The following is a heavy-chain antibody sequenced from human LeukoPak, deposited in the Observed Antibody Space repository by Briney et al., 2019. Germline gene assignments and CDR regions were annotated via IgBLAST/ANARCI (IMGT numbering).Heavy chain of an antibody. CDR1: GGSNSSSPYY. CDR3: ARQFGDSSGLHPTVDY. V-gene: IGHV4-39*01. Sequence: SETLSLTCAVSGGSNSSSPYYWGWIRQPPGKGLEWIGSLYYSGSTYYNPSLKSRVTLSVDTSKNQFSLKLSSVTAADTAVYYCARQFGDSSGLHPTVDYWGQGTLVTVSS. D-gene: IGHD3-10*01. J-gene: IGHJ4*02. CDR2: LYYSGST.